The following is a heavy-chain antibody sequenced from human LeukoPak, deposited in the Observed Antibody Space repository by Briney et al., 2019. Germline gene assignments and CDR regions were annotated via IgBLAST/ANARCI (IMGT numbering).Heavy chain of an antibody. CDR1: GYTFTSYG. CDR3: AREYSSGWYNYFDY. Sequence: ASVKVSCKASGYTFTSYGISWVRQAPGQGPEWMGWISAYNGNTNYAQKLQGRVTMTTDTSTSTAYMELRSLRSDDTAVYYCAREYSSGWYNYFDYWGQGTLVTVSS. D-gene: IGHD6-19*01. V-gene: IGHV1-18*01. J-gene: IGHJ4*02. CDR2: ISAYNGNT.